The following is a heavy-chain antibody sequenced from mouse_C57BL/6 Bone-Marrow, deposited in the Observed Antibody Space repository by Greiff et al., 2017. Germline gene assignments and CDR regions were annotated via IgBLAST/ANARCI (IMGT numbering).Heavy chain of an antibody. J-gene: IGHJ4*01. CDR1: GYTFTSYW. CDR2: ISPVSGST. Sequence: QVQLQQPGAELVKPGASVKMSCTASGYTFTSYWITWVKQRPGQGLEWIGVISPVSGSTNYNETFKSKATLTVDTSASTAYLQLSSLTSEDSAVYYCAEGMDDWGQGTSVTVSS. CDR3: AEGMDD. V-gene: IGHV1-55*01.